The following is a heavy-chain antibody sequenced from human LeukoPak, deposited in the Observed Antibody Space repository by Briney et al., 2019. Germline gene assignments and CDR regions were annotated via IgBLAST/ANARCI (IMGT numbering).Heavy chain of an antibody. J-gene: IGHJ5*02. CDR2: INQDGSEK. CDR1: GFTLSSYE. Sequence: GGSLRLSCTVSGFTLSSYEMSWVRQAPGKGLEWVANINQDGSEKYYVDSVKGRFTVSRDNAKNSLYLQMHSVRAEDTAVYYCARDRAYYGSGSGTRKFDPWGQGTLVTVSS. CDR3: ARDRAYYGSGSGTRKFDP. D-gene: IGHD3-10*01. V-gene: IGHV3-7*01.